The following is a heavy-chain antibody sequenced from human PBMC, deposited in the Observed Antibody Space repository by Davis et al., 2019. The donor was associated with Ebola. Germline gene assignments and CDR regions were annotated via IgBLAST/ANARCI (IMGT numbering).Heavy chain of an antibody. CDR1: GGSFSGYY. CDR2: INHSGST. CDR3: ARGNLHFANYFSY. D-gene: IGHD1-7*01. J-gene: IGHJ4*02. Sequence: GSLRLSCAVYGGSFSGYYWSWIRQPPGKGLEWIGEINHSGSTNYNPSLKSRVTISVDTSKNQFSLKLSSVTAADTAVYYCARGNLHFANYFSYWGQGTLVTVSS. V-gene: IGHV4-34*01.